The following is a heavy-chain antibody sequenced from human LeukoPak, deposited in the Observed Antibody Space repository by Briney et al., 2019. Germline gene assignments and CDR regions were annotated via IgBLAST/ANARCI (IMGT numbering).Heavy chain of an antibody. CDR3: AKDSPYYDYVWGSYPSGDAFDI. CDR1: GFTFSSYA. J-gene: IGHJ3*02. D-gene: IGHD3-16*02. V-gene: IGHV3-23*01. CDR2: ISGSGGST. Sequence: GGSLRLSCAASGFTFSSYAMSWVRQAPGKGLEWVSAISGSGGSTYYADSVKGRFTISRDNSKNTLYLQMNSLRAEDTAVYYCAKDSPYYDYVWGSYPSGDAFDIWGQGTMVTVSS.